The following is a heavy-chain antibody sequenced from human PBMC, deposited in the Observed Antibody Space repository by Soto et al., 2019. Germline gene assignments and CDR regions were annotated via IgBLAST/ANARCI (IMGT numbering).Heavy chain of an antibody. CDR1: GGSISSSSYY. Sequence: SETLSLTCTVSGGSISSSSYYWGWIRQPPGKGLEWIGSIYYSGSTYYNPSLKSRVTISVDTSKNQFSLKLSSVTAADTAVYYCARLLSGPKISGYDSHYYYYYGMDVWGQGTTVTVSS. J-gene: IGHJ6*02. CDR2: IYYSGST. CDR3: ARLLSGPKISGYDSHYYYYYGMDV. D-gene: IGHD5-12*01. V-gene: IGHV4-39*01.